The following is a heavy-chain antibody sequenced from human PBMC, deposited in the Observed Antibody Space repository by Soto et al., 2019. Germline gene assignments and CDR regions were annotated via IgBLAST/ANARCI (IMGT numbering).Heavy chain of an antibody. CDR1: GYSFTSYW. Sequence: PGESLKTSCKGSGYSFTSYWIGWVRQMPGKGLEWMGIIYPGDSDTRYSPSFQGQVTISADKSISTAYLQWSSLKASDTAMYYCARRTGVGSGWLRGNWFDPWGQGTLVTVSS. CDR2: IYPGDSDT. CDR3: ARRTGVGSGWLRGNWFDP. V-gene: IGHV5-51*01. D-gene: IGHD6-19*01. J-gene: IGHJ5*02.